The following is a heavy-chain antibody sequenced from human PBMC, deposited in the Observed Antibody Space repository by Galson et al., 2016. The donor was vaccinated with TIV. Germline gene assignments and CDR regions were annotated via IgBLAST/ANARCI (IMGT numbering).Heavy chain of an antibody. V-gene: IGHV1-24*01. D-gene: IGHD3-22*01. CDR2: FDPEVQKT. Sequence: SVKVSCKVSGDSLTDLVIHWLRQAPGKGREWVGGFDPEVQKTIYAQNFQGRVTLTADTSIDTAYMELGSLRFEDTAVYFCATVAWFPGLSLDNWGQGTLVTVSS. CDR3: ATVAWFPGLSLDN. CDR1: GDSLTDLV. J-gene: IGHJ4*02.